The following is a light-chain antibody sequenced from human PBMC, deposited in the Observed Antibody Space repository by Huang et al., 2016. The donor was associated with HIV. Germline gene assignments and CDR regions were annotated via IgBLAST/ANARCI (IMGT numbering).Light chain of an antibody. Sequence: DIVMTQTPLSLSVTPGQPASISCKSRQSFLHSDGKTYLYWYLQKVGQSPQLLIYEGSNRFSGVPERFSGSGSGTDFTLKISRMEAEDVGVYYCMQSIQLPLTFGGGTKVEIK. V-gene: IGKV2D-29*02. J-gene: IGKJ4*01. CDR1: QSFLHSDGKTY. CDR3: MQSIQLPLT. CDR2: EGS.